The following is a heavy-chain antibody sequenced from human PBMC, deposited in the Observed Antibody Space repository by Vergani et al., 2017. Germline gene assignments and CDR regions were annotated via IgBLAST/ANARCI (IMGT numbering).Heavy chain of an antibody. CDR1: GGTFSSYT. D-gene: IGHD2-2*01. J-gene: IGHJ6*02. V-gene: IGHV1-69*02. Sequence: QVQLVQSGAEVKKPGSSVKVSCKASGGTFSSYTISWVRQAPGQGLEWMGRIIPILGIANYAQKFQGRVTITADKSTSTAYMELSSLRSEDTAVYYCARGYLTYQPHIPYYYYGMDVWGQGTTVTVSS. CDR3: ARGYLTYQPHIPYYYYGMDV. CDR2: IIPILGIA.